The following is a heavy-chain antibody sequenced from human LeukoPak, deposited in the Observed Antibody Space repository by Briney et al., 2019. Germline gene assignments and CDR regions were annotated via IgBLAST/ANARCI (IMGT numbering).Heavy chain of an antibody. CDR1: GFTFSSYA. V-gene: IGHV3-30-3*01. CDR2: ISYDGSNK. CDR3: ASKGGKRWLQFLDAFDI. J-gene: IGHJ3*02. D-gene: IGHD5-12*01. Sequence: GRSLRLSCAASGFTFSSYAMHWVRQAPGKGLEWVAVISYDGSNKYYADSVKGRFTISRDNSKNTLYLQMNSLRAEDTAVYYCASKGGKRWLQFLDAFDIWGQGTMVTVSS.